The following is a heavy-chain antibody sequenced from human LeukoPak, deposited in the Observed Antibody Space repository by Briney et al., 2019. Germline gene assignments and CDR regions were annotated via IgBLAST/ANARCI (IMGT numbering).Heavy chain of an antibody. V-gene: IGHV4-39*07. CDR1: GDSISSRSYY. CDR3: ARDPGTTGEVKFDP. CDR2: IYYSGST. J-gene: IGHJ5*02. Sequence: SETLSLTCTVSGDSISSRSYYWGWIRQPPGKGLEWIGSIYYSGSTYYNPSLKSRVTISVDTSKNQFSLKLSSVTAADTAVYYCARDPGTTGEVKFDPWGQGTLVTVSS. D-gene: IGHD4-17*01.